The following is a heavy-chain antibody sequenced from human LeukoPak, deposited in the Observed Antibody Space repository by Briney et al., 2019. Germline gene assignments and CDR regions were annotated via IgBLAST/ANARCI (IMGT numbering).Heavy chain of an antibody. D-gene: IGHD2-15*01. V-gene: IGHV4-34*01. J-gene: IGHJ5*02. Sequence: SETLSLTCAVYGGSFSGYYWGWIRQPPGKGLEWIGEINHSGSTNYNPSLKSRVTISVDTSKNQFSLKLSSVTAADTAVYYCARGLTRYCSGGSCYFLPWFDPWGQGTLVTVSS. CDR3: ARGLTRYCSGGSCYFLPWFDP. CDR2: INHSGST. CDR1: GGSFSGYY.